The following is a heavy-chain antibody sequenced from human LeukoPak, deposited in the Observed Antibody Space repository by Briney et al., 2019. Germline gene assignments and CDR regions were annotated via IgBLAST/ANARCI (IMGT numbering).Heavy chain of an antibody. CDR1: GGSISSYY. J-gene: IGHJ4*02. V-gene: IGHV4-59*01. Sequence: NPSETLSLTCTVSGGSISSYYWSWIRQPPGKGLEWIGYIYSSGTTNYNPSLKSRVTISVDTSKNHFSLKLSSVTAADTAVYYCARETTLMGYSSGLGFNYWGQGALVTVSS. D-gene: IGHD6-19*01. CDR2: IYSSGTT. CDR3: ARETTLMGYSSGLGFNY.